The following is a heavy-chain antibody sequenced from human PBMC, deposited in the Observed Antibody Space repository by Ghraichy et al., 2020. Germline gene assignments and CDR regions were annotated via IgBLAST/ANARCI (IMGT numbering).Heavy chain of an antibody. CDR3: ASRGRVDHDCGADV. D-gene: IGHD2-21*01. Sequence: GESLNISCKGIGYTFNTYWIGWVRQMPGKGLEWMGHIYPSDSYARYSPSFRDQVTISIDKSITTAYLQWRALKASDTATYFCASRGRVDHDCGADVWGQGTTVIVSS. V-gene: IGHV5-51*01. CDR1: GYTFNTYW. J-gene: IGHJ6*02. CDR2: IYPSDSYA.